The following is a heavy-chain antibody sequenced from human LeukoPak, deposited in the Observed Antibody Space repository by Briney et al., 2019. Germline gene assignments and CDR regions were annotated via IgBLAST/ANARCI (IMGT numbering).Heavy chain of an antibody. J-gene: IGHJ4*02. V-gene: IGHV4-4*07. Sequence: PSETLSLTCTVSGGSIINYYWNWIRQPAGKELEWIGRIDTSGYINYNPSLKSRITMSIDTSKNQFSLKLSSVTAADTAMYKCARYRLVTSGQLDYWGQGTLFTVSS. CDR1: GGSIINYY. D-gene: IGHD2-15*01. CDR3: ARYRLVTSGQLDY. CDR2: IDTSGYI.